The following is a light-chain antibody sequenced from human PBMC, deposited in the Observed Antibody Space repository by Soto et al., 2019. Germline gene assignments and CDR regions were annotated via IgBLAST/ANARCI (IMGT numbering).Light chain of an antibody. J-gene: IGLJ1*01. CDR1: KYDIGAYNF. CDR2: EVS. Sequence: QSALTQPASVSGSPGQSITISCTGTKYDIGAYNFVSWYQQHPGKAPKLMIYEVSNRPSGVSNRFSGSKSGSTASLTISGLQTEDEADYHCSSYSISSIPYVFGTGTKVTVL. CDR3: SSYSISSIPYV. V-gene: IGLV2-14*01.